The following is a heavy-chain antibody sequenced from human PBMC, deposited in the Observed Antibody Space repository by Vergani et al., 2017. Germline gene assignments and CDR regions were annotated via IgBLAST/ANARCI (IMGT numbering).Heavy chain of an antibody. J-gene: IGHJ4*02. CDR3: ARDLWDIVVVPAAIALAYCGGDCYSGFDY. CDR1: GGTFSSYA. CDR2: IIPIFGTA. Sequence: QVQLVQSGAEVKKPGSSVKVSCKASGGTFSSYAISWVRQAPGQGLEWMGRIIPIFGTANYAQKFQGRVTMTRDTSISTAYMELSRLRSDDTAVYYCARDLWDIVVVPAAIALAYCGGDCYSGFDYWGQGTLVTVSS. D-gene: IGHD2-21*02. V-gene: IGHV1-69*05.